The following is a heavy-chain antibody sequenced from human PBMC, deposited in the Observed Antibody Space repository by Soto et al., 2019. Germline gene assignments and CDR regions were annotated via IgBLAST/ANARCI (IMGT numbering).Heavy chain of an antibody. V-gene: IGHV3-30-3*01. CDR1: GFTFSSYA. CDR2: ISYDGSNK. J-gene: IGHJ5*02. D-gene: IGHD6-13*01. Sequence: GGSLRLSCAASGFTFSSYAMHWVRQAPGKGLEWVAVISYDGSNKYYADSVKGRFTISRDNSKNTLYLQMNGLRAEDTAVYYCATLGSIAAAGRTHNWFDPWGQGTLVTVSS. CDR3: ATLGSIAAAGRTHNWFDP.